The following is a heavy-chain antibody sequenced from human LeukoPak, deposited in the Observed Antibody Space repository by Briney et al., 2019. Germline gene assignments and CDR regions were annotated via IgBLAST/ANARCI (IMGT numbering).Heavy chain of an antibody. CDR2: IIPIFGTA. Sequence: ASVKVSCKASGGTFSSYAISWVRQAPGQGLEWMGGIIPIFGTANYAQKFQGRVTITADESTSTAYMGLSSLRSEDTAVYYCATDYGDHDAFDIWGQGTMVTVSS. V-gene: IGHV1-69*13. CDR1: GGTFSSYA. CDR3: ATDYGDHDAFDI. J-gene: IGHJ3*02. D-gene: IGHD4-17*01.